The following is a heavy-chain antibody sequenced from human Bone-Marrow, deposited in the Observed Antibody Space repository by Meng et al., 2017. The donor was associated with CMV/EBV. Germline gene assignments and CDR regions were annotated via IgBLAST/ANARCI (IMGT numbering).Heavy chain of an antibody. CDR3: ARHRLGCSSTSCPNPPFNYHYYGMDV. CDR1: GGSISSYY. D-gene: IGHD2-2*01. J-gene: IGHJ6*02. V-gene: IGHV4-59*01. CDR2: IYYSGST. Sequence: SETLSPTCTVSGGSISSYYWSWIRQPPGKGLEWIGYIYYSGSTNYNPSLTSRVTISVDTSKNQFSLKLSSVTAADTAVYYCARHRLGCSSTSCPNPPFNYHYYGMDVWGQGTTVTVSS.